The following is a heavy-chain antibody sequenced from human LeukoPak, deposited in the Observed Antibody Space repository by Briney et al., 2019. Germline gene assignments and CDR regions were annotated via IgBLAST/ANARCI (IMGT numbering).Heavy chain of an antibody. Sequence: SETLSLTCTVSGGSISSYYWSWIRQPPGKGLEWIGYIYTSGSTNYNPSLKSRVTISVDTSKNQFSLKLSSVTAADTAVYYCARHSSSSSYYYYYYMDVWGKGTTVTVSS. CDR1: GGSISSYY. D-gene: IGHD6-6*01. V-gene: IGHV4-4*09. CDR2: IYTSGST. CDR3: ARHSSSSSYYYYYYMDV. J-gene: IGHJ6*03.